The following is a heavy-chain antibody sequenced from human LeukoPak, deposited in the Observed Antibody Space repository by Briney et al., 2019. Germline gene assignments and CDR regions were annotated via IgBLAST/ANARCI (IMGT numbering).Heavy chain of an antibody. CDR2: FDPEDGET. V-gene: IGHV1-24*01. D-gene: IGHD6-13*01. J-gene: IGHJ4*02. CDR3: AIGRGSSWYFDY. Sequence: WASVKVSCKVSGYTLTELSMHWVRQAPGKGLEWMGGFDPEDGETIYAQKFQGRVTMTEDTSTDTAYMELSSLRSEDTAVYYCAIGRGSSWYFDYWGQGTLVTVSS. CDR1: GYTLTELS.